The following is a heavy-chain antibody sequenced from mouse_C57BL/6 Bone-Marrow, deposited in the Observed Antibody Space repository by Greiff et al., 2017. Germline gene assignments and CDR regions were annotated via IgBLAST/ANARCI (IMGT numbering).Heavy chain of an antibody. D-gene: IGHD1-1*01. V-gene: IGHV1-61*01. J-gene: IGHJ2*01. Sequence: VQLQQPGAELVRPGSSVKLSCKASGYTFTSYWMDWVKQRPGQGLEWIGNIYPSDGETHYNQKFKDKATLTVDKSSSTAYMQLSSLTSEDSAVYYCARKDYGSSYAGYGGQGTTLTVSA. CDR1: GYTFTSYW. CDR3: ARKDYGSSYAGY. CDR2: IYPSDGET.